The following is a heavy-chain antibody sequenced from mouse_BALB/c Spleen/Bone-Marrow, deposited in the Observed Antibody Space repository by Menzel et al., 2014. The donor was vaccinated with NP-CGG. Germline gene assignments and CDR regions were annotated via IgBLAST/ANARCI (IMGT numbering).Heavy chain of an antibody. J-gene: IGHJ1*01. D-gene: IGHD2-4*01. CDR1: GFNIKDTY. CDR2: IDPANGNT. CDR3: ATMITDWYFDV. V-gene: IGHV14-3*02. Sequence: VQLQQSGAELVKPGASVKLSGTASGFNIKDTYMHWVKQRPEQGLEWIGRIDPANGNTKYDPKFQGRATITADTSSNTAYPQLSSLTSEDTAVYYCATMITDWYFDVWGAGTTVTVSS.